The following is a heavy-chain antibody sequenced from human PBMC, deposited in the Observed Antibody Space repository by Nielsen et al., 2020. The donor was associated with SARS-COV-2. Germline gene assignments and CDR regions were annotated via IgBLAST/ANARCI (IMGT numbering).Heavy chain of an antibody. CDR3: ARVGGETTSLDY. J-gene: IGHJ4*02. CDR2: IYYSGST. CDR1: GGSISSGGYY. Sequence: SETLSLTCTVSGGSISSGGYYWSWIRQHPGKGLEWIGYIYYSGSTYYNPSLKSRVTISVDTSKNQFSLKLSSVTAADTAVYYCARVGGETTSLDYWGQGTLVTVSS. V-gene: IGHV4-31*03. D-gene: IGHD4-17*01.